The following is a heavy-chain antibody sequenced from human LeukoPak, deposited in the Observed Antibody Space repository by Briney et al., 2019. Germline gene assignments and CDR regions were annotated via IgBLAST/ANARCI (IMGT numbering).Heavy chain of an antibody. CDR1: GYTFTSYG. D-gene: IGHD6-13*01. Sequence: GESLKISCKGSGYTFTSYGISWVRQAPGQGLEWMGWISAYNGNTNYAQKLQGRVTMTTDTSTSTAYMELRSLRSDDTAVYYCARVIQLVLPYYYYYMDVWGKGTTVTVSS. CDR2: ISAYNGNT. V-gene: IGHV1-18*01. CDR3: ARVIQLVLPYYYYYMDV. J-gene: IGHJ6*03.